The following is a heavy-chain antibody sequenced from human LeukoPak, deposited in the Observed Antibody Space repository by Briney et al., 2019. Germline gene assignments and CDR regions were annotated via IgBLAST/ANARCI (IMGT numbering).Heavy chain of an antibody. J-gene: IGHJ3*02. CDR1: GYTFTSYD. CDR3: ARADGSGSYYAFDI. CDR2: MNPNSGNT. V-gene: IGHV1-8*01. Sequence: ASVKVSCKASGYTFTSYDINWVRQATGQGLEWMGWMNPNSGNTGYAQKFQGRVTMTKNTSINTAYMELSSLRSEDTAVYYCARADGSGSYYAFDIWGQGAMVTVSS. D-gene: IGHD3-10*01.